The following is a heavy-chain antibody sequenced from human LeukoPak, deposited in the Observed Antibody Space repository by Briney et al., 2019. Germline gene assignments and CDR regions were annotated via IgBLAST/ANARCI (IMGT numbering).Heavy chain of an antibody. CDR3: TTGNFGPY. Sequence: GGSLRLSCAASGFTFSDAWMNWVRQAPGKGLEWVGRIKRKTEGGTTDYAAPVKGRFTISRDDSKNTLYLQMNSLKTEDTAFYYCTTGNFGPYWGQGTLVTVSS. CDR1: GFTFSDAW. V-gene: IGHV3-15*07. CDR2: IKRKTEGGTT. D-gene: IGHD3-10*01. J-gene: IGHJ4*02.